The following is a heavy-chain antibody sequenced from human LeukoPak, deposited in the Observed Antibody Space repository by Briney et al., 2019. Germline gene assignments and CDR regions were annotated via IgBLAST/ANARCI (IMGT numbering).Heavy chain of an antibody. CDR2: NSHDGTT. Sequence: PSDTLSLTCTVSDYSIGSGYSWGWIRQPPGKGLEWIATNSHDGTTFYNPSLKSRVTMTLDTSRNKFSLRLSTVTAADPAVYYCARDRSVYYYYYFDFWGQGTLVTVSS. J-gene: IGHJ4*02. V-gene: IGHV4-38-2*02. D-gene: IGHD3-22*01. CDR3: ARDRSVYYYYYFDF. CDR1: DYSIGSGYS.